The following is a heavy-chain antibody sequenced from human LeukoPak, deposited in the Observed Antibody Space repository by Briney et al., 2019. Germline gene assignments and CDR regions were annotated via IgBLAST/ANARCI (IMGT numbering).Heavy chain of an antibody. CDR1: GGSISSSSYY. CDR3: ARRADVRGAAGTKIDY. J-gene: IGHJ4*02. D-gene: IGHD6-13*01. V-gene: IGHV4-39*07. Sequence: SETLSLTCTVSGGSISSSSYYWGWIRQPPGKGLEWIGSIYYSGSTYYNPSLKSRVTISVDTSKNQFSLKLRSVTAADTAVYYCARRADVRGAAGTKIDYWGQGTLVTVSS. CDR2: IYYSGST.